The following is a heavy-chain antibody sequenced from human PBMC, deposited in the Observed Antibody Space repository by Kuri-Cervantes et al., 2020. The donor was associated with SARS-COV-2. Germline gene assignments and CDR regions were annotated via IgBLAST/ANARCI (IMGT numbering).Heavy chain of an antibody. J-gene: IGHJ3*02. D-gene: IGHD3-22*01. V-gene: IGHV3-33*08. Sequence: GESLKISCAASGFTFSSYAMSWVRQAPGKGLEWVSAIWYDGSNKHYRDSVKGRFTVSRDNSKKTLYVDMNSLRAEDTAVYYCARMASLRMKSSGFGDAFDIWGQGTLVTVSS. CDR2: IWYDGSNK. CDR1: GFTFSSYA. CDR3: ARMASLRMKSSGFGDAFDI.